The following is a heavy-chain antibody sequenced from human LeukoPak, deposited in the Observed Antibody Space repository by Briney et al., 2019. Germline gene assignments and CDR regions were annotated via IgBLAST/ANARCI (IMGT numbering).Heavy chain of an antibody. CDR3: AKGYSSSWYQDYFDY. CDR2: ISWNSGSI. J-gene: IGHJ4*02. CDR1: GFTFDDYA. D-gene: IGHD6-13*01. V-gene: IGHV3-9*01. Sequence: GRSLRLSCAASGFTFDDYAMHWVRQAPGKCLEWVSGISWNSGSIGYADSVKGRFTISRDNAKNSLYLQMNSLRAEDTALYYCAKGYSSSWYQDYFDYWGQGTLVTVSS.